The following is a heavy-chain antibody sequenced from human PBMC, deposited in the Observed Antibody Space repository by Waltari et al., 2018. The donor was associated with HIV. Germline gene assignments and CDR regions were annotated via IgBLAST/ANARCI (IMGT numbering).Heavy chain of an antibody. CDR1: GFTFSNFA. CDR2: IWYDGDNK. D-gene: IGHD3-22*01. Sequence: QVQLVESGGGVVQPGRSLRLSSQPAGFTFSNFAMLWVRQAPGKGLEWVAVIWYDGDNKYYADSVKGRFTISRDNSKNTLYLQMNSLRVEDTAVYYCARGGYYYDISGYYHYWGQGTLVTVSS. CDR3: ARGGYYYDISGYYHY. V-gene: IGHV3-33*01. J-gene: IGHJ4*02.